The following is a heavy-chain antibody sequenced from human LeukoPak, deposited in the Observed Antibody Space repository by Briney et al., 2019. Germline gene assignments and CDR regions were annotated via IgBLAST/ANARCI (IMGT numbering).Heavy chain of an antibody. CDR2: INPKSGGT. J-gene: IGHJ4*02. V-gene: IGHV1-2*02. D-gene: IGHD5-24*01. CDR3: VGGGPWEMATIEV. CDR1: GYTFVGHY. Sequence: ASVNVSCKASGYTFVGHYMHWVRPAPGQGLAWMGWINPKSGGTNYAPKFQGRVTMTRDTSISTAYMELSTLRSDDTAFYYCVGGGPWEMATIEVWGQGTLVTVSS.